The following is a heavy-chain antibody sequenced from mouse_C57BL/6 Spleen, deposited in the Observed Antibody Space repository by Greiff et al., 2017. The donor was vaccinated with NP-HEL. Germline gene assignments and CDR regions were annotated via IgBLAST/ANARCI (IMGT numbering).Heavy chain of an antibody. V-gene: IGHV1-52*01. CDR2: IDPSDSET. CDR1: GYTFTSYW. D-gene: IGHD4-1*01. CDR3: ARSPGTAWYFDV. J-gene: IGHJ1*03. Sequence: QVQLQQSGAELVRPGSSVKLSCKASGYTFTSYWMHWVKQRPIQGLEWIGNIDPSDSETHYNQKFKDKATLTVDKSSSTAYMQLSSLTSEDSAVYYCARSPGTAWYFDVWGTGTTVTVSS.